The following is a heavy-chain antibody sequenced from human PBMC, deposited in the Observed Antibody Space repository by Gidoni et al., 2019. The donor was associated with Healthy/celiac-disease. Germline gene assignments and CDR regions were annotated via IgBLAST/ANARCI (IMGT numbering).Heavy chain of an antibody. Sequence: VQLVECGGGAVQPGRSLRPSCAATGFTVSSYAMHWVRQAPGKGLEWVPVISYDGSNKYYADSVKGRFTISRDNSKNTLYLQMNSLRAEDTAVYYCARVSDYGSGSHSTFDYWGQGTLVTVSS. CDR2: ISYDGSNK. CDR1: GFTVSSYA. D-gene: IGHD3-10*01. J-gene: IGHJ4*02. CDR3: ARVSDYGSGSHSTFDY. V-gene: IGHV3-30*04.